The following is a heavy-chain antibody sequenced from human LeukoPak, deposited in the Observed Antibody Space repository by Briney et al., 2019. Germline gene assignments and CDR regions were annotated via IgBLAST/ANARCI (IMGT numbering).Heavy chain of an antibody. CDR3: ARGRRGSRVVTATRYCYYYGMDV. Sequence: SETLSLTCAVYGGSFSGYYWSWIRQPPGKGLEWIGEINHSGSTNYNPSLKSRVTISADTSKNQFSLKLSSVTAADTAVYYCARGRRGSRVVTATRYCYYYGMDVWGQGTTVTVSS. CDR1: GGSFSGYY. V-gene: IGHV4-34*01. D-gene: IGHD2-21*02. J-gene: IGHJ6*02. CDR2: INHSGST.